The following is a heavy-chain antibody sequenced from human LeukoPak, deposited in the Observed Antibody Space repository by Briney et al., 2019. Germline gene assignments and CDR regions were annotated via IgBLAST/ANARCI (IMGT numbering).Heavy chain of an antibody. CDR2: IYYGGST. J-gene: IGHJ4*02. V-gene: IGHV4-59*02. D-gene: IGHD3-22*01. CDR1: DGSVSGYY. Sequence: PSETLSLTCTVSDGSVSGYYGSWIRQSPGKGLEWIGNIYYGGSTIYNPSLKSRVTMSVDTSNKQFYLKLISVTAADTAVYYCARKGYHYDSSGFDYWGQGTLVTVSS. CDR3: ARKGYHYDSSGFDY.